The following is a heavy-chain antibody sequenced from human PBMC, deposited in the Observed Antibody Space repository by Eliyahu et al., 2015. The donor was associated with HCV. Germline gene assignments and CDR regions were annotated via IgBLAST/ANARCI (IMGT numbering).Heavy chain of an antibody. CDR2: IYNTGTT. CDR1: GGSISSGGYY. D-gene: IGHD3-3*01. Sequence: QVQLQESGPGLVKPSQTLSLTCTVSGGSISSGGYYWSWIRQHPGTGLEWIGYIYNTGTTYYNPSLKSRVTMSVDTSKNQFSLKLSSVTAADTAVYYCARATSYDFWSGVSGGFDYWGQGTLVTVSS. V-gene: IGHV4-31*03. J-gene: IGHJ4*02. CDR3: ARATSYDFWSGVSGGFDY.